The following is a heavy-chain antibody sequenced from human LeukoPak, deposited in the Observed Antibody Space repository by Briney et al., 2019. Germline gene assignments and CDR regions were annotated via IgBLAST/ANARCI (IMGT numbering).Heavy chain of an antibody. CDR2: INTDGRTT. Sequence: GGSLRLSCVASGFPFNNYWMHWVRQAPGKGLVWVSSINTDGRTTRYAASVQGRFTISRDNAKNTLYLQMNRLRDDDTAVYYCARAGASGWYAAGWFDPGGKGTLVTVSS. CDR3: ARAGASGWYAAGWFDP. CDR1: GFPFNNYW. J-gene: IGHJ5*02. V-gene: IGHV3-74*01. D-gene: IGHD6-19*01.